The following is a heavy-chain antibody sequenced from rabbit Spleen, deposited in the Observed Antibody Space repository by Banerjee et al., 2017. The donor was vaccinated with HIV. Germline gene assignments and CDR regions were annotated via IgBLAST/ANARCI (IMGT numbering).Heavy chain of an antibody. CDR2: IDPVFGVT. Sequence: QEQLEESGGDLVKPGASLTLTCKASGLDFSSYGVSWVRQAPGKGLEWIGYIDPVFGVTYYANWVNGRFSISRENAQNTVFLQMTSLTAADTATYFCARDGAGGSYFALWGPGTLVTVS. J-gene: IGHJ4*01. CDR1: GLDFSSYG. V-gene: IGHV1S47*01. CDR3: ARDGAGGSYFAL. D-gene: IGHD8-1*01.